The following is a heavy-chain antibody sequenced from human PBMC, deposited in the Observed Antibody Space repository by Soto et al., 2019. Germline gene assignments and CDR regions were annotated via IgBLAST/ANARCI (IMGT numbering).Heavy chain of an antibody. D-gene: IGHD6-6*01. J-gene: IGHJ3*02. V-gene: IGHV1-69*13. CDR2: IIPIFGTA. CDR3: ASPAQYSSSSNAFYI. Sequence: ASVKVSCKASGGTFSSYAISWVRQAPGQGLEWMGGIIPIFGTANYAQKFQGRVTITADESTSTAYMELSSLRSEDTAVYYCASPAQYSSSSNAFYIWGQGTMVTVSS. CDR1: GGTFSSYA.